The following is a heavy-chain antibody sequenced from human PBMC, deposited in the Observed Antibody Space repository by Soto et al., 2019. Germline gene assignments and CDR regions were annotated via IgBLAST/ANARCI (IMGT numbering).Heavy chain of an antibody. D-gene: IGHD5-12*01. V-gene: IGHV3-30-3*01. CDR3: ARDYYRFNSGYGFSMDV. Sequence: QVQLVESGGGVVQPGRSLRLSCAASGFTFSSYAMHWVRQAPGKGLEWVAVISYDGSNKYYADSVKGRFTISRDNSKNKLYLQMNSLRAEDTAGYYCARDYYRFNSGYGFSMDVCGQGTTVTVSS. CDR1: GFTFSSYA. CDR2: ISYDGSNK. J-gene: IGHJ6*02.